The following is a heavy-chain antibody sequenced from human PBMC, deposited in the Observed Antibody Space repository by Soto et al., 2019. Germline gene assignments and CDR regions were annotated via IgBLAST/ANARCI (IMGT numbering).Heavy chain of an antibody. CDR3: ARAGSYRYFDY. CDR2: IYYSGST. Sequence: QVQLQESGPGLVKPSETLSLTCSVSGGSVSSGGYYWSWIRQPPGKGLEWIGCIYYSGSTDYNPSLKSQVTMSLDKSKNQFSLKLNSVTAADTAVYFCARAGSYRYFDYWGQGTLVTVSS. CDR1: GGSVSSGGYY. D-gene: IGHD3-10*01. J-gene: IGHJ4*02. V-gene: IGHV4-61*08.